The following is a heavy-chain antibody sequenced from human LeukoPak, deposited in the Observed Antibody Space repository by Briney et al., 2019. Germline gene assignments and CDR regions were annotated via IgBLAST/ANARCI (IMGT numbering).Heavy chain of an antibody. CDR1: GGSISSYY. J-gene: IGHJ3*02. D-gene: IGHD4/OR15-4a*01. V-gene: IGHV4-59*08. CDR3: ARHPDYFDAFDI. Sequence: SETLSLTCTVSGGSISSYYWSWIRQPPGKGLEWIGYIYYSGSTNYNPPLKSRVTISVDASKNQFSLKLSSVTAADTAVYYCARHPDYFDAFDIWGQGTMVTVSS. CDR2: IYYSGST.